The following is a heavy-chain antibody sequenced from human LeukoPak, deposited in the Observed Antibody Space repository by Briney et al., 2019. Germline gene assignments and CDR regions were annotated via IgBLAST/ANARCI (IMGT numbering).Heavy chain of an antibody. CDR1: GFTVSSNY. V-gene: IGHV3-53*01. CDR2: IYSGGST. D-gene: IGHD3-16*01. J-gene: IGHJ4*02. CDR3: ARDETWGALDY. Sequence: GGSLRLSCAASGFTVSSNYMSWVRQAPGKGLEWVSVIYSGGSTYYADSEKGRFTISRDNSKNTLYLQMNSLRAEDTAVYYCARDETWGALDYWGQGTLVTVSS.